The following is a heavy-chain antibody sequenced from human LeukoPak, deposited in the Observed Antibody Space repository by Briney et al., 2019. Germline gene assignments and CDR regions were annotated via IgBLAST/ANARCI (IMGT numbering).Heavy chain of an antibody. V-gene: IGHV3-23*01. CDR1: GFTFSSYA. CDR3: ARDLSGSYTFDY. Sequence: GGSLRLSCAASGFTFSSYAMSWVRQAPGKGLEWVSAISGSGGSTYYADSVKGRFTISRDNSKNTLDLQMNSLRAEDTAVYYCARDLSGSYTFDYWGQGTLVTVSS. D-gene: IGHD1-26*01. J-gene: IGHJ4*02. CDR2: ISGSGGST.